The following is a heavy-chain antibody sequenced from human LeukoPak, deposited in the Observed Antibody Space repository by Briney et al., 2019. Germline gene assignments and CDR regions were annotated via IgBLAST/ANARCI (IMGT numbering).Heavy chain of an antibody. CDR3: ATLRGGNAFDI. J-gene: IGHJ3*02. V-gene: IGHV1-24*01. CDR1: GYTLTELS. Sequence: SGKVSCKVSGYTLTELSMHWVRHAPGKGREWMGGFDPEDGETMYAQKFQGRVTMTEDTSTDTAYMELSSLRSEDTAVYYCATLRGGNAFDIWGQGTMVTVSS. D-gene: IGHD3-16*01. CDR2: FDPEDGET.